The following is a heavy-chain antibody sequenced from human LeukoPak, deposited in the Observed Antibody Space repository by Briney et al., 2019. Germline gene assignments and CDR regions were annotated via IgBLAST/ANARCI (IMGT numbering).Heavy chain of an antibody. Sequence: SVTLSLTCTVSGGSISSYYWSWIRQPPGKGLEWIGYIYYSGSTNYNPSLKSRVTISVDTSKNQFSLKLSSVTAADTAVYYCARGQWLSFFDPWGQGTLVTVSS. CDR3: ARGQWLSFFDP. CDR2: IYYSGST. CDR1: GGSISSYY. V-gene: IGHV4-59*01. J-gene: IGHJ5*02. D-gene: IGHD6-19*01.